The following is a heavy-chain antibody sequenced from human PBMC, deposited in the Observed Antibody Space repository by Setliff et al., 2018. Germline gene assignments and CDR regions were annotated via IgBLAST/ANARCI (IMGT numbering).Heavy chain of an antibody. CDR2: IYSEGTT. CDR1: GDSLTSGPYY. D-gene: IGHD4-17*01. V-gene: IGHV4-61*09. Sequence: SETLSLTCTVSGDSLTSGPYYWTWVRQPAGKGLEWIGHIYSEGTTNYSPSLRSRVTISSDTSKNQFSLQLNSVTATDTAVYYCARGRLLYVGDSHYFDIWGQGTQVTVSS. J-gene: IGHJ4*02. CDR3: ARGRLLYVGDSHYFDI.